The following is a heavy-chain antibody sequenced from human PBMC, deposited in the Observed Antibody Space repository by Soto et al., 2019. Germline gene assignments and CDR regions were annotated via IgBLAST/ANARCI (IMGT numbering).Heavy chain of an antibody. CDR3: VKDMTPGGADV. D-gene: IGHD4-17*01. V-gene: IGHV3-9*01. Sequence: LRLPCVVCGSTYDEHAMRWVRQVPGEGLEWVSGVYCKGDSKGYADSVKGRFTISKDNAKNSLYLQMHSLRVEDPAVYYCVKDMTPGGADVWGQGTKVTGS. CDR2: VYCKGDSK. CDR1: GSTYDEHA. J-gene: IGHJ6*02.